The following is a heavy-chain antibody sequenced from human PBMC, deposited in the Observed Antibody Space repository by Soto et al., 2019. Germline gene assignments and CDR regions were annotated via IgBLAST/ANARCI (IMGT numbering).Heavy chain of an antibody. CDR2: INHSGST. Sequence: SETLSLTCAVYGGSFSGYYWSWIRQPPGKGLEWIGEINHSGSTNYNPSLKSRVTISVDTSKNQFSLKLSSVTAADTAVYYCARERRHGSGSYYPYYYYYMDVWGKGTTVTVSS. CDR3: ARERRHGSGSYYPYYYYYMDV. V-gene: IGHV4-34*01. D-gene: IGHD3-10*01. CDR1: GGSFSGYY. J-gene: IGHJ6*03.